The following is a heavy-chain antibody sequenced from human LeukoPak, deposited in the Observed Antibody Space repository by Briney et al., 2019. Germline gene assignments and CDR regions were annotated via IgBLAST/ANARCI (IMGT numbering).Heavy chain of an antibody. D-gene: IGHD2-2*01. V-gene: IGHV6-1*01. CDR2: TYYRSTWYN. CDR3: ARRLTQYDCFDP. Sequence: SRTLSLTCAISGDSVSSNSVTWNWIRQSPSRGLEWLGRTYYRSTWYNDYAVSVRGRITVNPDTSKNQFSLHLNSVTPEDTAVYYCARRLTQYDCFDPWGQGILVTVSS. J-gene: IGHJ5*02. CDR1: GDSVSSNSVT.